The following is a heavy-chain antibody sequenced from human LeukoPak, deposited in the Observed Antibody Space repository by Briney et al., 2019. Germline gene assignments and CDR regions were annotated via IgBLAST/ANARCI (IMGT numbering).Heavy chain of an antibody. J-gene: IGHJ4*02. CDR2: INHSGST. V-gene: IGHV4-30-4*08. Sequence: PSQTLSLTCTVSGGSISSGYYYWSWIRQPPGKGLEWIGEINHSGSTNYNPSLKSRVTISVDTSKNQFSLKLSSVTAADTAVYYCARGSSWYQPDYWGQGTLVTVSS. D-gene: IGHD6-13*01. CDR3: ARGSSWYQPDY. CDR1: GGSISSGYYY.